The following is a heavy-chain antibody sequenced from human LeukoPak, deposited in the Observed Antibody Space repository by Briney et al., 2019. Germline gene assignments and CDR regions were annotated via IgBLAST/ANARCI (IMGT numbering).Heavy chain of an antibody. D-gene: IGHD4-17*01. J-gene: IGHJ4*02. Sequence: GASVKVSCKASGGTFSSYAISWVRQAPGKGLEWMGGFDPEDGETIYAQKFQGRVTMTEDTSTDTAYMELSSLRSEDTAVYYCATDKPGTVTTVIGSGYWGQGTLVTVSS. CDR2: FDPEDGET. V-gene: IGHV1-24*01. CDR1: GGTFSSYA. CDR3: ATDKPGTVTTVIGSGY.